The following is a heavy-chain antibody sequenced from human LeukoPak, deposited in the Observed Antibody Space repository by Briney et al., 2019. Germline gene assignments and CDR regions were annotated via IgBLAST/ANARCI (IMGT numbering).Heavy chain of an antibody. V-gene: IGHV3-7*01. CDR3: ARDFVTMVRDPPYFDY. J-gene: IGHJ4*02. D-gene: IGHD3-10*01. CDR2: IKQEGSEK. CDR1: GFTFSSYW. Sequence: GGSLRLSCAASGFTFSSYWMSWVRQAPGKGLEWVANIKQEGSEKYYVDSVKGRFTISRDNAKNSLYLQMNSLRAEDMVVYYCARDFVTMVRDPPYFDYWGQGTLVTVSS.